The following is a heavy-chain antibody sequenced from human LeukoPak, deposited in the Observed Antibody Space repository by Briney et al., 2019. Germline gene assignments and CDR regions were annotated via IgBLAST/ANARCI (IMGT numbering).Heavy chain of an antibody. CDR2: ISGSGSST. Sequence: GGSLRLSCAASGFTFSSYAMSWVRQAPGEGLQWVSGISGSGSSTYYADSVRGRFTISRDNSKNTLYLQMNSLRAEDTAVYHCAKGAGRSSGYFDYYSMDVWGQGTTVTVSS. CDR1: GFTFSSYA. J-gene: IGHJ6*02. D-gene: IGHD6-25*01. V-gene: IGHV3-23*01. CDR3: AKGAGRSSGYFDYYSMDV.